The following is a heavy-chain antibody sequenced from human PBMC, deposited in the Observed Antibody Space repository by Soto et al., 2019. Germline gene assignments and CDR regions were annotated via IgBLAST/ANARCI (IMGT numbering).Heavy chain of an antibody. J-gene: IGHJ3*02. CDR1: GFTVTSSS. CDR2: IYRGGST. Sequence: TGGSLRLSCEASGFTVTSSSMSWVRQAPGKGLEWVSDIYRGGSTYYADSVKGRFTISRDNAKNSLYLQMNSLRDEDTAVYYCGGDSSGYFYPDVFDIWGQGTMVTVSS. D-gene: IGHD3-22*01. V-gene: IGHV3-66*01. CDR3: GGDSSGYFYPDVFDI.